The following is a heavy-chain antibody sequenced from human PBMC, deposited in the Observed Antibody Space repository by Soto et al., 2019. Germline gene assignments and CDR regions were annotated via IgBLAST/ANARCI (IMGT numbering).Heavy chain of an antibody. CDR3: ARGYCSTTDCQAYYYTLDV. CDR1: GFTFSSYW. Sequence: GGSLRLSCAASGFTFSSYWMHWVRQAPGKGLVWVSRIDSDGSTTTYADSVKGRFTISRDNAESTVYLQMNSLRAEDTAVYYCARGYCSTTDCQAYYYTLDVWGQGTTVIVSS. D-gene: IGHD2-2*01. V-gene: IGHV3-74*01. CDR2: IDSDGSTT. J-gene: IGHJ6*02.